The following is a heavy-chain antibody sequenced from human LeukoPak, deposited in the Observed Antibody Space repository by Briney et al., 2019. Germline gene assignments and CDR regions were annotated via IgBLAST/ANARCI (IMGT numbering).Heavy chain of an antibody. D-gene: IGHD3-22*01. Sequence: SETLSLTCTVSGGSISSSDYYWGWIRQPPGKGLEWIASIYYSGTTHYNPSHQSRVTMSVDTSKNQFSLKLSSVTAADTAVYYCASDSSGYPPDYWGQGTLVTVSS. J-gene: IGHJ4*02. CDR3: ASDSSGYPPDY. CDR1: GGSISSSDYY. CDR2: IYYSGTT. V-gene: IGHV4-39*01.